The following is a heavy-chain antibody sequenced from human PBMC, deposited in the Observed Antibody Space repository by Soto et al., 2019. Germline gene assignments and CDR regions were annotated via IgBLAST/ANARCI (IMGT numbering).Heavy chain of an antibody. V-gene: IGHV3-66*01. Sequence: EVQLVESGGGLVQPGGSLRLSCAASGFTVSSNHMNWVRQAPGKGLEWVSLIYSGGTTYYADSVKDRITIFRDSSRHTLFLQMHSLRAEDTAVYYCARVAPSFYYAMDVWGQGTTVTVSS. CDR1: GFTVSSNH. CDR3: ARVAPSFYYAMDV. CDR2: IYSGGTT. J-gene: IGHJ6*02.